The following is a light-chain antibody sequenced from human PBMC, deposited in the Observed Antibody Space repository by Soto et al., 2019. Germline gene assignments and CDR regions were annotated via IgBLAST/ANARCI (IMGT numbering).Light chain of an antibody. J-gene: IGLJ2*01. CDR2: ANN. CDR1: RFNIEADYD. CDR3: QSYDSSLSGSI. Sequence: QSMLTQTPSVSGAPGQRVTISCTGSRFNIEADYDVHWYQHLPGTAPKLLIYANNNRPSGVPDRFSGSKSGTSASLVITGLQSDDEGVYYCQSYDSSLSGSIFGGGTKLTVL. V-gene: IGLV1-40*01.